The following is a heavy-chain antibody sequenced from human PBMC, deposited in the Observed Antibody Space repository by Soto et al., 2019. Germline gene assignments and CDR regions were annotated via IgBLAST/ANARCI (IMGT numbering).Heavy chain of an antibody. Sequence: GGSLRLSCAASGFTFSSYAMHWVRQAPGKGLECVAVISYDGSNKYYADSVKGRFTISRDNSKNTMYLQMNSLRAEDTAVYYCARGNLIAAKVYFDYWGQGTLGTVSS. CDR1: GFTFSSYA. CDR3: ARGNLIAAKVYFDY. D-gene: IGHD6-6*01. V-gene: IGHV3-30-3*01. J-gene: IGHJ4*02. CDR2: ISYDGSNK.